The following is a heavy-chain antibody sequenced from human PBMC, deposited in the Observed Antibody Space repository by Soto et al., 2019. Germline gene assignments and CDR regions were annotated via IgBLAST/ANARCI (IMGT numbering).Heavy chain of an antibody. D-gene: IGHD3-10*01. J-gene: IGHJ4*02. CDR3: AAHYWFGDY. CDR2: IYYTGST. CDR1: GGSISDSSYY. V-gene: IGHV4-39*01. Sequence: QLQLQQSGPGLVKPSETLSLTCTVSGGSISDSSYYWGWVRQPPGEGLEWIGSIYYTGSTYYNASLMRRVTLSVDTSNNQLSLKLRSVTAADSAVYYCAAHYWFGDYWGQGTLVTVSS.